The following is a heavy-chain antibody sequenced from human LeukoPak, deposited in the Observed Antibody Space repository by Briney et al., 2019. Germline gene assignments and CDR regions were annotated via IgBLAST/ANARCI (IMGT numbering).Heavy chain of an antibody. V-gene: IGHV4-4*07. CDR1: GGSISIYY. CDR2: IFTSGIT. Sequence: PSETLSLTCTVSGGSISIYYWNWIRQPAGKGLEWIGRIFTSGITNYNPSFKSRVTMSVDTSKNQFSLNLSSVTAADTAVYYCERESSGTYYNPLGYMDVWGKGTTVTVSS. CDR3: ERESSGTYYNPLGYMDV. D-gene: IGHD3-10*01. J-gene: IGHJ6*03.